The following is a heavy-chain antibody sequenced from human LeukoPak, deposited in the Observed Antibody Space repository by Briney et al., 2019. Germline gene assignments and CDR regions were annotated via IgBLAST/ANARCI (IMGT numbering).Heavy chain of an antibody. CDR3: AKHHLVVAAAGDYFDY. D-gene: IGHD2-15*01. Sequence: GGSLRLSCAASGFTFNSYAMSWVRQAPGKGLEWVSGVSGNSGSTYYADSVKGRFTISRDNTKNTLYLQMNSLRAEDMAVYYCAKHHLVVAAAGDYFDYWGQGTLVTVSS. J-gene: IGHJ4*02. CDR2: VSGNSGST. CDR1: GFTFNSYA. V-gene: IGHV3-23*01.